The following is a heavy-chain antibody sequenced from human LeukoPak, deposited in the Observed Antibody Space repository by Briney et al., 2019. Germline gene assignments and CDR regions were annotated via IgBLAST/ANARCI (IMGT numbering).Heavy chain of an antibody. V-gene: IGHV1-2*02. CDR2: INPNSGGT. J-gene: IGHJ4*02. Sequence: ASVKVSCKASGYTFTGYYMHWVRQAPGQGLVWMGWINPNSGGTNYAQKFQGRVTMTRDTSISTAYMELSRLRSDDTAVYYCASNVVVPAAPFDYWGQGTLVTVSS. CDR3: ASNVVVPAAPFDY. CDR1: GYTFTGYY. D-gene: IGHD2-2*01.